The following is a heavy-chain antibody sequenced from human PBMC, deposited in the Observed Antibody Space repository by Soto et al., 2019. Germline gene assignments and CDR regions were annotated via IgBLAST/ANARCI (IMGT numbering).Heavy chain of an antibody. Sequence: ASVKVSYKASGYTFTSYGISWVRQAPGQGLEWMGWISAYNGNTNYAQKLQGRVTMTTDTSTSTAYMELRSLRSDDSAVYYCASSDGSSGWYPFDYWGQGTLVTVSS. CDR3: ASSDGSSGWYPFDY. CDR2: ISAYNGNT. V-gene: IGHV1-18*01. J-gene: IGHJ4*02. D-gene: IGHD6-19*01. CDR1: GYTFTSYG.